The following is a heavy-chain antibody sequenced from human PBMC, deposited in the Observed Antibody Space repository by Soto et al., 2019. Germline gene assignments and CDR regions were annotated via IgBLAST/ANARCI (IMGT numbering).Heavy chain of an antibody. CDR3: AREAGYYDSSGLYYFDY. D-gene: IGHD3-22*01. J-gene: IGHJ4*02. V-gene: IGHV3-21*01. Sequence: EVQLVESGGGLVKPGGSLRLSCAASGFTFSSYSMNWVRQAPGKGLEWVSSISSSSSYIYYADSVKGRFTISRDNAKNSLYLQMNSLRAEDTAVYYCAREAGYYDSSGLYYFDYWGQGTLVTVSS. CDR1: GFTFSSYS. CDR2: ISSSSSYI.